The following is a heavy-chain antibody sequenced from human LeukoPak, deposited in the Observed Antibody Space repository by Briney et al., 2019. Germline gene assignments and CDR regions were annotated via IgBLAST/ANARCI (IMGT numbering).Heavy chain of an antibody. CDR3: ARAPYYYDSSGYSLPSWYFDL. D-gene: IGHD3-22*01. Sequence: GSSVKVSCKASGGTFSSYAISWVRQAPGQGLEWMGGIIPIFGTANYAQKFQGRVTITADKSTSTAYMELSSLRSEDTAVYYCARAPYYYDSSGYSLPSWYFDLWGRGTLVTVSS. V-gene: IGHV1-69*06. J-gene: IGHJ2*01. CDR1: GGTFSSYA. CDR2: IIPIFGTA.